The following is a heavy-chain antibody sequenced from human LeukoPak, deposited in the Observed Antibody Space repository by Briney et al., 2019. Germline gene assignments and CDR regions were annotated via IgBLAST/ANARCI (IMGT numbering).Heavy chain of an antibody. CDR3: ACSPDTIFGVDYYFDY. V-gene: IGHV4-39*01. CDR2: IYYSGST. J-gene: IGHJ4*02. CDR1: GGSISSSSYY. D-gene: IGHD3-3*01. Sequence: PSETLSLTCTVSGGSISSSSYYWGWIRQPPGKGLEWIGSIYYSGSTYYNPSLKSRVTISVDTSKHQFSLKLSSVTAADTAVYYCACSPDTIFGVDYYFDYWGQGTLVTVSS.